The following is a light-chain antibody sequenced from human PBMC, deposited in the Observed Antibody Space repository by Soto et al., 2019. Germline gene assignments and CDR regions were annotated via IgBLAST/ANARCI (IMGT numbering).Light chain of an antibody. CDR3: QQSYSSPHMYT. J-gene: IGKJ2*01. V-gene: IGKV1-39*01. CDR2: AAS. CDR1: QSISTS. Sequence: DIQMTQSPSSLSASVGDRVTITCRASQSISTSLNWYQQKPGKAPDLLIYAASNLQSGVPSRFSGSGSGTDFTLTISSLQPDDFATYYCQQSYSSPHMYTFGQGTQLELK.